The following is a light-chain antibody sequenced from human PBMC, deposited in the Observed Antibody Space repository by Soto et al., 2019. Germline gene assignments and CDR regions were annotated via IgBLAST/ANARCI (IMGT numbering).Light chain of an antibody. CDR2: LGS. J-gene: IGKJ2*01. CDR3: MQALQTPYT. Sequence: DIVMTQSPLSLPVTPGEPASISCRSSQSLLHSNGYNYLDWYLQKPGQSPQLLIYLGSNRASGVPERFSGSGSGTDFTLKSSRVEAEDVGVYYCMQALQTPYTFGQGTKLEIK. V-gene: IGKV2-28*01. CDR1: QSLLHSNGYNY.